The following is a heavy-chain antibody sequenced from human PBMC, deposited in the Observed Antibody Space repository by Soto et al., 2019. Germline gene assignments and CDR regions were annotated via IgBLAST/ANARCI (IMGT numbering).Heavy chain of an antibody. V-gene: IGHV3-9*01. CDR2: ISWNSGSI. Sequence: GGSLRLSCAASGFTFDDYAMHWVRQAPGKGLEWVSGISWNSGSIGYADSVKGRFTISRDSAKNSLYLQMNSLRAEDTAVYYCAKSRIAVAGPEFDYWGQGTLVTVSS. CDR1: GFTFDDYA. J-gene: IGHJ4*02. CDR3: AKSRIAVAGPEFDY. D-gene: IGHD6-19*01.